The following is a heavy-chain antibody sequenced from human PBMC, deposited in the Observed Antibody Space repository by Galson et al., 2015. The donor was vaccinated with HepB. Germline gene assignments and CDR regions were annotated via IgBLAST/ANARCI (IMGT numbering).Heavy chain of an antibody. D-gene: IGHD3-3*01. CDR2: ISGTGGST. J-gene: IGHJ5*02. Sequence: SLRLSCAASGFTFSSYAMSWVRQAPGKGLEWVSAISGTGGSTYYADSVKGRFTISRDNSKNTLFLQMNSLRAEDTAVYYCARYQRSITVFAPFDPWGQGTLVTVSS. CDR3: ARYQRSITVFAPFDP. V-gene: IGHV3-23*01. CDR1: GFTFSSYA.